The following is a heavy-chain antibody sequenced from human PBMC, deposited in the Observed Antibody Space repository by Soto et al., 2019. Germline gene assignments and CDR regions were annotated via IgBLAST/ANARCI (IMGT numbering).Heavy chain of an antibody. Sequence: EVQLVESGGGLVQPGGSLRLSCAASGFSFSTYWMHWFRQAPGKGLVWVSRINYDGSTTNYEDAVKGRLTISRDNDKNTLYLPMNTPTAEDTVDFYWARVARRAWGVFDPWGEGTLVTVSS. CDR1: GFSFSTYW. D-gene: IGHD3-16*01. V-gene: IGHV3-74*01. CDR2: INYDGSTT. J-gene: IGHJ5*02. CDR3: ARVARRAWGVFDP.